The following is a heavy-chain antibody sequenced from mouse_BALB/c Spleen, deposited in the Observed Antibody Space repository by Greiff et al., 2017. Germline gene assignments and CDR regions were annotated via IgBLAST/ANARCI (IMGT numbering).Heavy chain of an antibody. CDR1: GYTFTSYW. J-gene: IGHJ1*01. Sequence: LQQPGSELVRPGASVKLSCKASGYTFTSYWMHWVKQRHGQGLEWIGNIYPGSGSTNYDEKFKSKGTLTVDKSSSTAYMQLSRLTSEDSAVYFCARRNYYGSSYQWYFDVWGAGTTVTVSS. CDR2: IYPGSGST. CDR3: ARRNYYGSSYQWYFDV. V-gene: IGHV1S22*01. D-gene: IGHD1-1*01.